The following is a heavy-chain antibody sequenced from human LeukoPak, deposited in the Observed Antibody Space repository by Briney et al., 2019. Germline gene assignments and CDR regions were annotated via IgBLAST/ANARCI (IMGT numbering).Heavy chain of an antibody. J-gene: IGHJ3*02. CDR2: IYSGGST. V-gene: IGHV3-66*01. D-gene: IGHD6-19*01. Sequence: GGSLRLSRAASGFTVSSNYMSWVRQAPGEGLEWVSVIYSGGSTYYADSVKGRFTISRDNSKNTLYLQMNSLRAEDTAVYYCATLGSGSAGAFDIWGQGTMVTVSS. CDR3: ATLGSGSAGAFDI. CDR1: GFTVSSNY.